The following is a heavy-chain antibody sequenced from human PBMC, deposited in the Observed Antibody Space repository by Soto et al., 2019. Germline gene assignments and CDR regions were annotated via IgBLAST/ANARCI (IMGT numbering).Heavy chain of an antibody. D-gene: IGHD3-3*01. CDR3: ARGRYDFWSGYPNWFDP. CDR1: GGTFSSYA. Sequence: QVQLVQSGAEVKKPGSSVKVSCKASGGTFSSYAISWVRQAPGQGLEWMGGIIPIFGTANYAQKFQGRVTITADESTSTAYMELSGLRSEDTAVYYCARGRYDFWSGYPNWFDPWGQGTLVTVSS. J-gene: IGHJ5*02. CDR2: IIPIFGTA. V-gene: IGHV1-69*12.